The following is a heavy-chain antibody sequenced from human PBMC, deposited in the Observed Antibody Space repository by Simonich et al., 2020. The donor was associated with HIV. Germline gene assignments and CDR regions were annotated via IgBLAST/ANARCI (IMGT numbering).Heavy chain of an antibody. D-gene: IGHD2-2*01. CDR3: ARDGRKGSSTSCSDY. V-gene: IGHV3-21*01. CDR1: GFTFSSYS. CDR2: ISSSSSYI. J-gene: IGHJ4*02. Sequence: EVQLVESGGGLVKPGGSLRLSCAASGFTFSSYSMNWVRQAPGKGLEWVSSISSSSSYIYYEDSVKGRFTISRANAKNSLYLQMNSLRAEDTAVYYCARDGRKGSSTSCSDYWGQGTLVTVSS.